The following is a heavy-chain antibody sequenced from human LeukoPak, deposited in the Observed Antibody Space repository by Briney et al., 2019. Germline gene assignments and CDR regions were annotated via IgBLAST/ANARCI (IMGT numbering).Heavy chain of an antibody. V-gene: IGHV4-59*01. J-gene: IGHJ5*02. CDR2: IYYSGSS. Sequence: SETLSLTCTVSGASISSYFWSWIRQPPGKGLEWIGYIYYSGSSDYNPSLKSRVTMSVDTSNNQFSLRLSSVTAADTAVYYCARLPGVYSPLDPWGQGTLVTVSS. CDR1: GASISSYF. D-gene: IGHD6-6*01. CDR3: ARLPGVYSPLDP.